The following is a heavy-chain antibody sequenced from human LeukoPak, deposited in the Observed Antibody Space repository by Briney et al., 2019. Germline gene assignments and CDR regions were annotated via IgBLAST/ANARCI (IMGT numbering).Heavy chain of an antibody. V-gene: IGHV1-69*05. Sequence: SVEVSCKASGSTFSSYAISWVRQAPGQGLEWMGGIIPIFGTANYAQKFQGRVTITTDESTSTAYMELSSLRSEDTAVYYCARGLHDYGDCFDYWGQGTLVTVSS. D-gene: IGHD4-17*01. CDR2: IIPIFGTA. J-gene: IGHJ4*02. CDR3: ARGLHDYGDCFDY. CDR1: GSTFSSYA.